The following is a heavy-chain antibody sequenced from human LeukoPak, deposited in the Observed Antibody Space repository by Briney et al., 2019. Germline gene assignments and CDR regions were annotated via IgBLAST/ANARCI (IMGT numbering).Heavy chain of an antibody. J-gene: IGHJ4*02. D-gene: IGHD6-13*01. CDR3: ARAPCCDSRSWYSFMGDYFDY. Sequence: GRSLRLSCAASGFTFSSYAMHWVRQAPGKGLEWVAVISYDGSNKYYADSVKGRFTISRDNSENTLYLQMNSLRAEDTAVYYCARAPCCDSRSWYSFMGDYFDYWGQGTLVTVSS. CDR1: GFTFSSYA. CDR2: ISYDGSNK. V-gene: IGHV3-30*01.